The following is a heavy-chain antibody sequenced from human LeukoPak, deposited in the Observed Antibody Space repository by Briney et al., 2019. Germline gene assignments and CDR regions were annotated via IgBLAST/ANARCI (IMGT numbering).Heavy chain of an antibody. CDR2: IYYSGST. Sequence: SETLSLTCTGSGGSISSHYWGWIRQAPGKGLEWIGYIYYSGSTNYNPSLKSRVTISVDTSKSQFSLKLSSVTAADTAVYYCARLPISPYSSSWNHWFDPWGQGTLVTVPS. CDR1: GGSISSHY. J-gene: IGHJ5*02. V-gene: IGHV4-59*11. CDR3: ARLPISPYSSSWNHWFDP. D-gene: IGHD6-13*01.